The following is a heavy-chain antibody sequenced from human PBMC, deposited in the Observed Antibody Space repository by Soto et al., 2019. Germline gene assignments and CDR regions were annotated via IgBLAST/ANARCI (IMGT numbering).Heavy chain of an antibody. J-gene: IGHJ4*02. CDR2: LRYDGSNK. Sequence: GWSLRLSCAASGFRFSGFGMHWVRQAPGKGLEWVAILRYDGSNKYYADSVKGRFTISRDNSQNTLYLQMDSLRVEDTAVYYCARDGVGATTFYGYFDYWGQGILVTVSS. V-gene: IGHV3-33*01. CDR3: ARDGVGATTFYGYFDY. D-gene: IGHD1-26*01. CDR1: GFRFSGFG.